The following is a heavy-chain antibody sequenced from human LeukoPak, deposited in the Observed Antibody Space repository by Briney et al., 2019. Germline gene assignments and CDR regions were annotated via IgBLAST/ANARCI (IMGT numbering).Heavy chain of an antibody. Sequence: GGSLRLSCAASGFIFSSYAMGWVRQAPGKGLEWVSVISGSGTSTYYADSVKGRFTISRDSSKNTLFLQMNSLRAEDTAVYYCVPRDPSRAGYWGQGTLVTVSS. V-gene: IGHV3-23*01. CDR1: GFIFSSYA. J-gene: IGHJ4*02. D-gene: IGHD6-6*01. CDR3: VPRDPSRAGY. CDR2: ISGSGTST.